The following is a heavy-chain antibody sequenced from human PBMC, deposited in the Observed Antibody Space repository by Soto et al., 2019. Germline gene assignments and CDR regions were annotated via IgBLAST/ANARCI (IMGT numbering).Heavy chain of an antibody. J-gene: IGHJ2*01. D-gene: IGHD6-19*01. CDR2: INTDSGNT. Sequence: QVQVVQSGAEVKKPGASVRLSCKTSGYSFTSCAIHWVRLAPGQRFEWMGWINTDSGNTKYSQKFQGRVTITRDTAASTTYMEVTSLTFEDTATYYCVRDRAVDWYLDLWGRATLVTVSS. CDR1: GYSFTSCA. V-gene: IGHV1-3*04. CDR3: VRDRAVDWYLDL.